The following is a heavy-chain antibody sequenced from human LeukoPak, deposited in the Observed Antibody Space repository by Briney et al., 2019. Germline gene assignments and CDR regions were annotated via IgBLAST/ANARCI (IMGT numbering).Heavy chain of an antibody. Sequence: GGSLRVSCAASGFTFSGYGMHWFRQAPGKGLECVAVISYDGSNKYYADSVKGRFTISRDNSKNTLYLQMNSLRAEDTAVYYCAKDNDYGVTGGAFDIWGQGTMVTVSS. CDR1: GFTFSGYG. CDR3: AKDNDYGVTGGAFDI. V-gene: IGHV3-30*18. J-gene: IGHJ3*02. D-gene: IGHD4-17*01. CDR2: ISYDGSNK.